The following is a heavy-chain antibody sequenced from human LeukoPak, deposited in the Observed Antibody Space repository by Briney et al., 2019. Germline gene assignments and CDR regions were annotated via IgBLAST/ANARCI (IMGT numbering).Heavy chain of an antibody. CDR3: ARESGSEGFDP. CDR1: GYSISSGYY. CDR2: IYQSGST. J-gene: IGHJ5*02. V-gene: IGHV4-38-2*02. Sequence: SETLSLTCTVSGYSISSGYYWGWIRQPPGKGLEWIGSIYQSGSTNDNPSLKSRVTISVDTSKNQFSLRLSSVTAADTAVYYCARESGSEGFDPWGQGTLVTVSS. D-gene: IGHD5-12*01.